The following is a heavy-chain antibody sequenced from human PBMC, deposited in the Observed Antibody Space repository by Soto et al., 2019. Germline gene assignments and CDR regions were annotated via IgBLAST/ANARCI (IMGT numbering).Heavy chain of an antibody. CDR1: GGTFSSYA. V-gene: IGHV1-69*13. Sequence: ASVKVSCKASGGTFSSYAISWVRQAPGQGLEWMGGIIPIFGTANYAQKFQGRVTITADESTSTAYMELSSLRSEDTAVYYCAKDPWTGIVVVITTRFDYWGQGTLVTVSS. CDR2: IIPIFGTA. J-gene: IGHJ4*02. CDR3: AKDPWTGIVVVITTRFDY. D-gene: IGHD3-22*01.